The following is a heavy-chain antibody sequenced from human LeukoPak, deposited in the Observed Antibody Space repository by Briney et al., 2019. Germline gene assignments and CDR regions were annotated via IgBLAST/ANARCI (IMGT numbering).Heavy chain of an antibody. CDR3: ARGPSKRGTRKFDY. Sequence: TSETLSLTCAVYGGSFSGYYWSWIRQPPGKGLEWIGEINHSGSTNYNPSLKSRVTISVDTSKNQFSLKLSSVTAADTAVYYCARGPSKRGTRKFDYWGQGTLVTVSS. CDR1: GGSFSGYY. D-gene: IGHD1-1*01. CDR2: INHSGST. J-gene: IGHJ4*02. V-gene: IGHV4-34*01.